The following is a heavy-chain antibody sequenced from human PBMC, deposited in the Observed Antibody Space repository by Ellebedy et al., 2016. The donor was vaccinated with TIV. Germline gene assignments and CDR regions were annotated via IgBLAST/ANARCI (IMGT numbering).Heavy chain of an antibody. CDR2: ISNSDTI. CDR3: ARDAMIWIFDS. V-gene: IGHV3-48*01. D-gene: IGHD3-22*01. CDR1: GFTFTSYS. Sequence: GESLKISCAASGFTFTSYSMNWARQAPGKGLEWISYISNSDTIYYADSVRGRFTISRDKAKKSVYLQMNSLRVDDTGVYYCARDAMIWIFDSWGQGTLVTVSS. J-gene: IGHJ4*02.